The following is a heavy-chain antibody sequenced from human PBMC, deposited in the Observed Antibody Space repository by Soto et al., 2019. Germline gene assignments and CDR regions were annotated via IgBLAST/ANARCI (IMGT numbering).Heavy chain of an antibody. V-gene: IGHV3-23*01. CDR1: GFNFRNFA. CDR2: ISGSGGGT. D-gene: IGHD6-19*01. Sequence: PGGSLRLSCAVSGFNFRNFAMSWVRQAPGKGLEWVSVISGSGGGTLYADSVKGRFTVSRDNSKNTLYLQMNSLRAEDTAVYYCARALAVAGTGGHYWGQGTLVTVS. J-gene: IGHJ4*02. CDR3: ARALAVAGTGGHY.